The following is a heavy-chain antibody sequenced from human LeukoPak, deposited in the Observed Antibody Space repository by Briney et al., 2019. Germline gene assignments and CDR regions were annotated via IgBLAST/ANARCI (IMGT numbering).Heavy chain of an antibody. D-gene: IGHD3-22*01. CDR2: INPSGGST. CDR1: GGTFTSYY. V-gene: IGHV1-46*01. J-gene: IGHJ5*02. Sequence: ASVKVSCKASGGTFTSYYMHWVRQAPGQGLEWMGIINPSGGSTSYAQKFQGRVTMTRDTSTSTVYMELSSLRSEDTAVYYCASLFSSGPLGGPWGQGTLVTVSS. CDR3: ASLFSSGPLGGP.